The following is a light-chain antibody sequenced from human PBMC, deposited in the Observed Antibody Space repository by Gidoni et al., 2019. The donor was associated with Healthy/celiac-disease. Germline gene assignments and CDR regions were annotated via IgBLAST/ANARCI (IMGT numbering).Light chain of an antibody. CDR2: DVS. CDR3: CSYAGSYSEV. J-gene: IGLJ1*01. V-gene: IGLV2-11*01. CDR1: SSAVGGYNY. Sequence: QSALTQPRSVSGSPGQSVTISCTGTSSAVGGYNYVSWYHQHPGKAPKLMIYDVSKRPSGVPDRFSGSKSGNTASLTISGLQAEDEADYYCCSYAGSYSEVFGTGTKVTVL.